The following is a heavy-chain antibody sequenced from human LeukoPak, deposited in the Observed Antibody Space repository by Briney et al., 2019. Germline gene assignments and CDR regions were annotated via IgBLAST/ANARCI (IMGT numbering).Heavy chain of an antibody. CDR3: ARQDGGGPYYFDY. Sequence: GESLRISCKGSGYTFTDWIAWVRQMPGRGLEWMGIIYPGDSDTRYSPSFQGQVTISVDKSISTAYLQWSSLKASDTAMYYCARQDGGGPYYFDYWGQGTLVTVSS. J-gene: IGHJ4*02. V-gene: IGHV5-51*01. CDR1: GYTFTDW. D-gene: IGHD4-23*01. CDR2: IYPGDSDT.